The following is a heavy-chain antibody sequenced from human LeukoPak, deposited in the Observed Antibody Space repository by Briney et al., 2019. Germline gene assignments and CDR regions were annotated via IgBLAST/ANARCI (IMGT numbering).Heavy chain of an antibody. V-gene: IGHV3-21*01. CDR1: GFTFSSYS. CDR2: ISSSSSYI. D-gene: IGHD6-19*01. J-gene: IGHJ4*02. CDR3: ARDRSGWGFDY. Sequence: GGSLRLSCAASGFTFSSYSMNWVRQAPGKGLEWVSSISSSSSYIYYADSVKGRLTISRDNAKNSLYLQMNSLRAEDTAVYYCARDRSGWGFDYWGQGTLVTVSS.